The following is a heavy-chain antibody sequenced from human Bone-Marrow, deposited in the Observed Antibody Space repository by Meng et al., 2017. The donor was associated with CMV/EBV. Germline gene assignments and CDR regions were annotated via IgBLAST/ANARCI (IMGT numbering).Heavy chain of an antibody. D-gene: IGHD4-11*01. V-gene: IGHV1-18*01. CDR3: ARVAYSTLDY. CDR2: LSAYNGNT. Sequence: VGSGGEGEEAGAQGQVHGNAFGYSLSSYGISGMRQAPGPGVEWMGWLSAYNGNTSSEHKLQGRDTLTTDTSKSTDYMELRRLRSDDTAVYYGARVAYSTLDYWGQGTLVTVSS. CDR1: GYSLSSYG. J-gene: IGHJ4*02.